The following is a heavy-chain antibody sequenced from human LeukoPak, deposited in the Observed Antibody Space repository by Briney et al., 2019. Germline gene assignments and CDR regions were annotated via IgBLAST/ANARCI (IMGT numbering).Heavy chain of an antibody. V-gene: IGHV1-2*02. CDR3: ASLGINDYGGENDAFDI. CDR1: GYTFTGYY. CDR2: INPNSGGT. D-gene: IGHD4-23*01. J-gene: IGHJ3*02. Sequence: ASVKVSCKASGYTFTGYYMHWVRQAPGQGLEWMGWINPNSGGTNYAQKFQGRVTMTRDTSISTAYMELSRLRSDDTAVYYCASLGINDYGGENDAFDIWGQGTMVTVSS.